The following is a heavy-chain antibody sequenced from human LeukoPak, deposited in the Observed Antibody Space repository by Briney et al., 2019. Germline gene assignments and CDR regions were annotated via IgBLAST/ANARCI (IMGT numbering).Heavy chain of an antibody. CDR2: INSDGSST. D-gene: IGHD3-22*01. V-gene: IGHV3-74*01. CDR1: GFTFSNYW. Sequence: GGSLRLSCAASGFTFSNYWMHWVRQAPGKGLVWVSRINSDGSSTTYADSVKGRFTISRDNAKNTLSLQMNSLRAEDTAMYYCAKNPSLYYDLYWGQGTLVTVSS. J-gene: IGHJ4*02. CDR3: AKNPSLYYDLY.